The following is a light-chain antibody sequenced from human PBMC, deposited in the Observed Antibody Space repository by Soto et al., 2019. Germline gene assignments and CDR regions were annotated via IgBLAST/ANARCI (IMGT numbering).Light chain of an antibody. CDR3: ATWDDSLGGLYV. CDR1: SSNIGKNT. CDR2: YDS. V-gene: IGLV1-36*01. J-gene: IGLJ1*01. Sequence: QSVLTQPPSVSEASRQRVTISCSGGSSNIGKNTVNWYQQFPGKAPKLLIYYDSVLPSGVSDRFSASKSGTSASLAISGLQSEDEADYYCATWDDSLGGLYVFGTGTKLTVL.